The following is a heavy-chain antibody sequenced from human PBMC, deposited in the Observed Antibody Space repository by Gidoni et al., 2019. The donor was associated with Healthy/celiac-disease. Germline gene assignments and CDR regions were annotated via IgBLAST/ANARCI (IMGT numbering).Heavy chain of an antibody. Sequence: EVQLVQSGAEVKKSGESLKISGKGSGYSVTTYWIGWVRQMPGKGLEWMGISYPGDSDTRYRPSFQGQVPISADKSISTAFLQWSSLKASDTAIYYCARFSLEWELRAYFDYWGQGTLVTVSS. J-gene: IGHJ4*02. CDR3: ARFSLEWELRAYFDY. CDR1: GYSVTTYW. V-gene: IGHV5-51*03. D-gene: IGHD1-26*01. CDR2: SYPGDSDT.